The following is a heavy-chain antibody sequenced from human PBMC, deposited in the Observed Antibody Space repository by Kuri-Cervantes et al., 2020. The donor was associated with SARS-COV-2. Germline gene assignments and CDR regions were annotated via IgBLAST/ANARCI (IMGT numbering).Heavy chain of an antibody. CDR3: ARWEIRFLGSWFDP. D-gene: IGHD3-3*01. CDR2: IYHGDSDN. Sequence: GESLKISCKGSGYSFTSYWIGWVRQMPGKGLEWMGIIYHGDSDNRYSPYFQGQVTISADKSISTAYLQWSSLKASDTAMYYCARWEIRFLGSWFDPWGQGTLVTVSS. CDR1: GYSFTSYW. V-gene: IGHV5-51*01. J-gene: IGHJ5*02.